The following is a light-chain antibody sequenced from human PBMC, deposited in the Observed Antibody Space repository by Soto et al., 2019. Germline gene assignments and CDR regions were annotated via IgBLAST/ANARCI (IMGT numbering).Light chain of an antibody. CDR2: AVS. Sequence: QSALTQPASVSGSPGQSITISCTGTSSDVGGYNSVSWYQQHPGKAPKLMIYAVSSRPSGVSNPFSGSKSGNTASLTISGLQAEDEADNYCNSYTTGSTLIFGGGTKVTVL. CDR1: SSDVGGYNS. CDR3: NSYTTGSTLI. J-gene: IGLJ2*01. V-gene: IGLV2-14*03.